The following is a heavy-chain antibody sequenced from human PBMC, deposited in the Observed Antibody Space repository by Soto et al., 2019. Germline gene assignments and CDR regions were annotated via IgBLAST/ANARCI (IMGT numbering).Heavy chain of an antibody. D-gene: IGHD2-2*01. Sequence: QVQLQESGPGLVKPSQTLSLTCTVSGGSISSGGYYWSWIRQHPGKGLEWIGYIYYSGSTYYNPSRKRRVTISVDTSKNQFSLKLSSVTAADTAVYYCAREGRAYCSSTSCYYDNWFDPWGQGTLVTVSS. CDR2: IYYSGST. V-gene: IGHV4-31*03. CDR3: AREGRAYCSSTSCYYDNWFDP. J-gene: IGHJ5*02. CDR1: GGSISSGGYY.